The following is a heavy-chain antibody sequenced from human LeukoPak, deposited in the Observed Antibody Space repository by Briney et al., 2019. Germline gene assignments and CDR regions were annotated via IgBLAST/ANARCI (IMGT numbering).Heavy chain of an antibody. V-gene: IGHV3-23*01. D-gene: IGHD2-15*01. CDR2: FSGSGGST. CDR1: GFTFNRYN. J-gene: IGHJ4*02. CDR3: AKSGLNRFDY. Sequence: GGSLRLSCAASGFTFNRYNMNWVRQAPGKGLEWVSTFSGSGGSTHYADSVKGRFTISRDNSKNTLYLQMNSLRAEDTAVYYCAKSGLNRFDYWGQGTLVTVSS.